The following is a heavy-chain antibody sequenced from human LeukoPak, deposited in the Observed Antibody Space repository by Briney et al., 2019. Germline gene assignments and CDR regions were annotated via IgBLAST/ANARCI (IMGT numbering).Heavy chain of an antibody. CDR1: GYTFTSYA. CDR2: MNPNSGNT. V-gene: IGHV1-8*01. J-gene: IGHJ4*02. D-gene: IGHD2-2*02. CDR3: ARHPYCSSTSCYMDDY. Sequence: ASVKVSCKASGYTFTSYAINWVRQATGQGLEWMEWMNPNSGNTGYAQKFQGRVTMTRNTSISTAYMELSSLRSEDTAVYYCARHPYCSSTSCYMDDYWGQGTLVTVSS.